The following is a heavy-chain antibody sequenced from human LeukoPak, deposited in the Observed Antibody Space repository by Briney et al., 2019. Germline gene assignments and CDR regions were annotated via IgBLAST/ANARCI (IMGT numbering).Heavy chain of an antibody. V-gene: IGHV1-24*01. Sequence: ASAKVSCKVSGYTLTELSMHWVRQAPGKGLEWRGGFDPEDGETIYAQKFQGRVTMPEDTSTDTAYMELSSMRSEDTAVYYCATVRDCSGGSCYTVPTPDYFDYWGQGTLVTVSS. J-gene: IGHJ4*02. D-gene: IGHD2-15*01. CDR1: GYTLTELS. CDR2: FDPEDGET. CDR3: ATVRDCSGGSCYTVPTPDYFDY.